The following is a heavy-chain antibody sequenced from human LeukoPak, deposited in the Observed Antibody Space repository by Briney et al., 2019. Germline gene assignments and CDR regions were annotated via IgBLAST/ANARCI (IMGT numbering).Heavy chain of an antibody. CDR1: GFTVSNSY. Sequence: GGSLRLSCAASGFTVSNSYMSWVRQAPGKGLEWVSAIYSGGSTYYADSVRGRFTISRDNSKNTLYLQMNSLRAEDTAVYYCARSRDGYSGLFDPWGQGTLVTVSS. J-gene: IGHJ5*02. CDR2: IYSGGST. D-gene: IGHD5-24*01. CDR3: ARSRDGYSGLFDP. V-gene: IGHV3-53*01.